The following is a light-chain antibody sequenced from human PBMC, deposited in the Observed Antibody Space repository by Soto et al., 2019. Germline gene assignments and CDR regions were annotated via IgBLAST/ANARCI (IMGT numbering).Light chain of an antibody. J-gene: IGLJ1*01. Sequence: QSVLTQPPSASGTPGQGVTISCSGSSSNIGSNYVYWYQQLPRTAPKLLIYNNNQRPSGVPDRFSASKSGTSASLAIRGLRSDDEADYYCSSWDGSLSGDVFGAGTKLTVL. CDR1: SSNIGSNY. CDR2: NNN. CDR3: SSWDGSLSGDV. V-gene: IGLV1-47*02.